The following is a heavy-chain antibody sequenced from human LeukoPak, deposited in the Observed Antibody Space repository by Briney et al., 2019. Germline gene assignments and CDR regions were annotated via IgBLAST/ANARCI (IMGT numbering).Heavy chain of an antibody. CDR3: ARDLEYCSGGSCYDWFDP. V-gene: IGHV3-21*01. CDR2: ISSSSSYI. CDR1: GFTFSSYS. D-gene: IGHD2-15*01. Sequence: GGSLRLSCAASGFTFSSYSMNWVRQAPGKGLEWVSSISSSSSYIYYADSVKGRFTISRDNAKNSLYLQMNSLRAEDTAVYYCARDLEYCSGGSCYDWFDPWGQGTLVSVSS. J-gene: IGHJ5*02.